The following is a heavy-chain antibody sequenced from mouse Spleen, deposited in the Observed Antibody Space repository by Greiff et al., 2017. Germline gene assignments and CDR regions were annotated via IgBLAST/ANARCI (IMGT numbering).Heavy chain of an antibody. Sequence: QVHVKQSGAELVRPGTSVKVSCKASGYAFTNYLIEWVKQRPGQGLEWIGVINPGSGGTNYNEKFKGKATLTADKSSSTAYMQLSSLTSEDSAVYFCARRDYGSSYDWYFDVWGAGTTVTVSS. V-gene: IGHV1-54*01. CDR3: ARRDYGSSYDWYFDV. J-gene: IGHJ1*01. CDR2: INPGSGGT. CDR1: GYAFTNYL. D-gene: IGHD1-1*01.